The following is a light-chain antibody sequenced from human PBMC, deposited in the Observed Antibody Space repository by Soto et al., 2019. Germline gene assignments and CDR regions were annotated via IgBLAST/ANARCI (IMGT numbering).Light chain of an antibody. CDR2: KAS. CDR1: QSISSW. Sequence: DIQMTQSPSTLSASVGDRVTITCRASQSISSWLAWYQQKPGKAPKLLIYKASSLESGVPSRFSGSGSGTESTLTISSLQPDYFATYYCQQYNSYPTFGQGTKVEIK. V-gene: IGKV1-5*03. J-gene: IGKJ1*01. CDR3: QQYNSYPT.